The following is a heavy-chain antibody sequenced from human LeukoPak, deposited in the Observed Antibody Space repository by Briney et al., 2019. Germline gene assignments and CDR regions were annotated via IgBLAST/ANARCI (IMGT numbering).Heavy chain of an antibody. CDR1: GGSFSGYY. CDR2: INHSGST. CDR3: ARGMGGPYYYYGMDV. Sequence: SETLSLNCAVYGGSFSGYYWRWLRQPPGKGLEWVGEINHSGSTNYNPSLKSRVTISVDTSKNQFSLKLSSVTAADTAVYYCARGMGGPYYYYGMDVWGQGTTVTVSS. V-gene: IGHV4-34*01. J-gene: IGHJ6*02.